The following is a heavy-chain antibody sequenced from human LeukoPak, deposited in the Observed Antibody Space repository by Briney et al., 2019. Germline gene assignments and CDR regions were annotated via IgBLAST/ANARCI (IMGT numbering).Heavy chain of an antibody. D-gene: IGHD6-6*01. CDR3: AKMTADRYPDY. V-gene: IGHV1-69*04. J-gene: IGHJ4*02. Sequence: ASVKVSCKASGGTFSSYAISWVRQAPGQGLEWMGRIIPILGIANYAQKFQGRVTITADKSTSTAYMELSSLRSEDTAVYYCAKMTADRYPDYWGQGTLVTVSS. CDR1: GGTFSSYA. CDR2: IIPILGIA.